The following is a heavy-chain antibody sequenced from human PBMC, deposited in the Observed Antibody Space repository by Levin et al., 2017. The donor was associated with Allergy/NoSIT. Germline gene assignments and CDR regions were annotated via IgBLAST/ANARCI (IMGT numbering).Heavy chain of an antibody. J-gene: IGHJ4*02. D-gene: IGHD6-6*01. CDR3: ARVRARIAARREIFDY. CDR2: INPSGGST. CDR1: GYTFTSYY. Sequence: ASVKVSCKASGYTFTSYYMHWVRQAPGQGLEWMGIINPSGGSTSYAQKFQGRVTMTRDTSTSTVYMELSSLRSEDTAVYYCARVRARIAARREIFDYWGQGTLVTVSS. V-gene: IGHV1-46*01.